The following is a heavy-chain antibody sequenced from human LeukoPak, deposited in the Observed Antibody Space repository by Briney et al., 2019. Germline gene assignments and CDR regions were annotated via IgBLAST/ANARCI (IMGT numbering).Heavy chain of an antibody. V-gene: IGHV1-8*03. CDR3: ARGTMLSC. CDR1: GYPFTSYD. CDR2: RNPNSGNR. Sequence: ASVKVSCKASGYPFTSYDINWVRQATGQGLEWMAWRNPNSGNRGYAQKFQGRVTITTDNSINTAYMELNSLRSEDTAIYYCARGTMLSCWGQGTLVTVSS. J-gene: IGHJ4*02. D-gene: IGHD1-26*01.